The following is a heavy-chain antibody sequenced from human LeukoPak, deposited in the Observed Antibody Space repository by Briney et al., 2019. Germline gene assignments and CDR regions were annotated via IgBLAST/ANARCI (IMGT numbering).Heavy chain of an antibody. CDR1: GYTFTPYY. Sequence: ASVKVSCKASGYTFTPYYIHWVRQAPGQGLEWMGWINPNSGGTNYAQKFQGRVTMTRNTSISTAYMELSRLRSDDTAVYYCARDGGAGSGSYYSTYYYYGMDVWGQGTTVTVSS. CDR3: ARDGGAGSGSYYSTYYYYGMDV. J-gene: IGHJ6*02. D-gene: IGHD3-10*01. V-gene: IGHV1-2*02. CDR2: INPNSGGT.